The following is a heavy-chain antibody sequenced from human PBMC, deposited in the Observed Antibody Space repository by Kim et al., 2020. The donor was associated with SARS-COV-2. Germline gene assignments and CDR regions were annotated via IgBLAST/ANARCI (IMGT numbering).Heavy chain of an antibody. J-gene: IGHJ6*02. Sequence: DSVKGRFTMSRDNSKNTLPLQMHSLSVEDTAVYYCAKVDGVGSSLYDMDVWGQGSTVTVSS. CDR3: AKVDGVGSSLYDMDV. D-gene: IGHD6-13*01. V-gene: IGHV3-23*01.